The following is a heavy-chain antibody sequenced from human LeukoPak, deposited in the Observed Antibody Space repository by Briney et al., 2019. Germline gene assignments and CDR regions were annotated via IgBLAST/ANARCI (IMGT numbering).Heavy chain of an antibody. CDR2: IYPGDSDT. CDR3: ARRLNRFLEWNNWFDP. J-gene: IGHJ5*02. D-gene: IGHD3-3*01. Sequence: GESLKISCKGSGYSFTSYWIGWVRQMPGKGLEWMGIIYPGDSDTRYSPSFQGQVTISADKSISTAYLQWSSLKASDTAMYYCARRLNRFLEWNNWFDPWGQGTLVTVSS. V-gene: IGHV5-51*01. CDR1: GYSFTSYW.